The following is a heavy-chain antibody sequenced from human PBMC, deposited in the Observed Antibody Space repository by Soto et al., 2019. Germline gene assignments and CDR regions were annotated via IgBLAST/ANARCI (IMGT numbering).Heavy chain of an antibody. CDR2: ISSDEKIR. D-gene: IGHD3-3*02. CDR3: AKDGAFSLGRYFYYGVDV. Sequence: GGTLRLSCAASGLPVSAYGLHWVRQAPGKGLEWVAVISSDEKIRYYADSVMGRFTISRDNSQNTMYLQMNSLRPEDTAIYYCAKDGAFSLGRYFYYGVDVWGQGTTVTVS. CDR1: GLPVSAYG. J-gene: IGHJ6*02. V-gene: IGHV3-30*18.